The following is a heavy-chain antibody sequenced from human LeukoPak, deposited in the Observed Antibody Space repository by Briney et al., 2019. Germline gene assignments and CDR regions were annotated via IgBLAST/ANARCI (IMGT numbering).Heavy chain of an antibody. V-gene: IGHV3-21*01. J-gene: IGHJ4*02. CDR1: GFTFSSYS. D-gene: IGHD3-22*01. Sequence: PGGSLRLSCAASGFTFSSYSMNWVRQAPGKGLEWVSSISSSSSYIYYADSVKGRFTISRDNAKNSLYLQMNSLRAEDTAVYYCATDSSGYRTKSVDYWGQGTLVTVSS. CDR2: ISSSSSYI. CDR3: ATDSSGYRTKSVDY.